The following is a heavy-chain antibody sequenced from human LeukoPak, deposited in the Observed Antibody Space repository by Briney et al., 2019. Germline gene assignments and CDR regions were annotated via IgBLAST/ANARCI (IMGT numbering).Heavy chain of an antibody. V-gene: IGHV1-46*01. CDR2: INPSGGST. CDR3: ARGSIVVVPAASVFDP. J-gene: IGHJ5*02. CDR1: GYTFTSYY. D-gene: IGHD2-2*01. Sequence: ASVQVSCKASGYTFTSYYMHWVRQAPGQGLEWMGIINPSGGSTSYAQKFQGRVTMTRDTSTSTVYMELSSLRSEDTAVYYCARGSIVVVPAASVFDPWGQGTLVTVSS.